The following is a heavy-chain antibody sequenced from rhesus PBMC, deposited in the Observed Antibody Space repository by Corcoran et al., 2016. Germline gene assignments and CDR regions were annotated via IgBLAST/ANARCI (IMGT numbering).Heavy chain of an antibody. Sequence: QVLLQESGPGLVKPSETLSLTCPVSGVSFRSHWWTWVRQPPGRGLEWIGEINGNTWNTNYNPSLTSRVTISKDASKNQLSLQLNSMTAADTALYYCTRHNDSPLDSWGQGVVVTVSS. CDR1: GVSFRSHW. V-gene: IGHV4-80*01. D-gene: IGHD1-32*01. CDR2: INGNTWNT. J-gene: IGHJ6*01. CDR3: TRHNDSPLDS.